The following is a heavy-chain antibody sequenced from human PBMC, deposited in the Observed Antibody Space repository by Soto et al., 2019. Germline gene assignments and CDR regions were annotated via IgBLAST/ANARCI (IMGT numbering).Heavy chain of an antibody. V-gene: IGHV3-23*01. CDR3: AKDRIAVAGTRDAFDI. D-gene: IGHD6-19*01. CDR2: ISGSGGST. J-gene: IGHJ3*02. Sequence: GGPLRLSCAASGFTFSSYAMSWVRQAPGKGLEWVSAISGSGGSTYYADSVKGRFTISRDNSKNTLYLQMNSLRAEDTAVYYCAKDRIAVAGTRDAFDIWGQGTMVTVSS. CDR1: GFTFSSYA.